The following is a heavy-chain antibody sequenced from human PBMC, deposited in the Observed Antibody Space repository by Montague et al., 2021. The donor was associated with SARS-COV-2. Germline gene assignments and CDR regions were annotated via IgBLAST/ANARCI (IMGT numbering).Heavy chain of an antibody. CDR1: GGSISSGDFF. CDR3: ARQRRGASRRERTYYSDY. D-gene: IGHD1-26*01. V-gene: IGHV4-39*01. J-gene: IGHJ4*02. CDR2: IYSDGRT. Sequence: SETLSLTCSVSGGSISSGDFFWGWIRQPPGRGLEWIGSIYSDGRTQYNPSLKSRVFISADMSRSLFSLELTSVTAADTAVYYCARQRRGASRRERTYYSDYWGPGTLVTVSS.